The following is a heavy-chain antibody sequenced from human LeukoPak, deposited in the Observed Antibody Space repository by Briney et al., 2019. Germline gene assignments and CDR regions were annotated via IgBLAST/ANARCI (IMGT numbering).Heavy chain of an antibody. V-gene: IGHV5-51*01. CDR1: GYSFTIYW. J-gene: IGHJ3*02. CDR3: SKVMSATGGAFDI. CDR2: IYPGDSDT. D-gene: IGHD2-15*01. Sequence: GESLKISCKGSGYSFTIYWIGWVRQMPGKGLEWMGIIYPGDSDTRYSPSFQGQVTISADKSITTAYLQWSSLKASDTAIYCCSKVMSATGGAFDIWGQGTMVTVSS.